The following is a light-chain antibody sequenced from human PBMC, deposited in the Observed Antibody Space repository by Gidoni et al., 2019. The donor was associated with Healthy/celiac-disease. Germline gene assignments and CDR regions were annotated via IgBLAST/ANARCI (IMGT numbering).Light chain of an antibody. Sequence: EIVLTQSPGTLSLSPGERATLSCRASQSVSSSYLAWYQQKPGQAPRHLIYGASSRAPGIPDRFSGSGSGTDFTITISRLEPEDFAVYYCQQYGSSPYTFXXXTKLEIK. V-gene: IGKV3-20*01. J-gene: IGKJ2*01. CDR2: GAS. CDR3: QQYGSSPYT. CDR1: QSVSSSY.